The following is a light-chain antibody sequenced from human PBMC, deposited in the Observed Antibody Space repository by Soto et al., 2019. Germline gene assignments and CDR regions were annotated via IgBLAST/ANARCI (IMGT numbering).Light chain of an antibody. J-gene: IGLJ3*02. V-gene: IGLV1-44*01. CDR2: NSN. Sequence: QSVLTQPPSASGTPGQRVTISCSGSSSNIGTNSVNWYQQLPGTAPKLLIYNSNQRPAGVPGRISGSRSGTSASLAISGLQSEDEADYHCAAWDVGRVAWVFGGGTKLTVL. CDR1: SSNIGTNS. CDR3: AAWDVGRVAWV.